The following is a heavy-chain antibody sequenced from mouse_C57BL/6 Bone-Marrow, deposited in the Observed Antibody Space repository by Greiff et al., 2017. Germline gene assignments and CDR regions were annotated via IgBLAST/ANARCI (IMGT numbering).Heavy chain of an antibody. D-gene: IGHD1-1*01. CDR1: GSTFTSYW. J-gene: IGHJ1*03. V-gene: IGHV1-74*01. Sequence: QVQLQQPGAELVKPGASVKVSCKASGSTFTSYWMPWVKQRPGQGLEWIGRIHPSVSDTNYNQKFKGKATLTVDKSSSTAYMQLSSLTSEDSAVYYCAIDGSSYDWYFDVWGTGTTVTVSS. CDR2: IHPSVSDT. CDR3: AIDGSSYDWYFDV.